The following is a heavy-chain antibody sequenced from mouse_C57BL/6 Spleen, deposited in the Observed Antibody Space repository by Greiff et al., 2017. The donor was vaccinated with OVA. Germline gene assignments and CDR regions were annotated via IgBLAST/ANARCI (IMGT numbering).Heavy chain of an antibody. D-gene: IGHD2-2*01. Sequence: VQVVESGAELARPGASVKLSCKASGYTFTSYGISWVKQRTGQGLEWIGEIYPRSGNTYYNEKFKGKATLTADKSSSTAYMELRSLTSEDSAVYFCAHYGYDEGSYAMDYWGQGTSVTVSS. V-gene: IGHV1-81*01. CDR1: GYTFTSYG. J-gene: IGHJ4*01. CDR2: IYPRSGNT. CDR3: AHYGYDEGSYAMDY.